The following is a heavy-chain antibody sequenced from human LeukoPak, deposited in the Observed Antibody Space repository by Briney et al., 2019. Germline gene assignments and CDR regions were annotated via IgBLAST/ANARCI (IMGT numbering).Heavy chain of an antibody. Sequence: GGSLTLSCAASGFTFSSYAMTWVRQAPGKGLEWVSGISGGGDRTYYADSVKGRFTITRDNSKNTLYLQMNSLRAEDTAVYFWASGYYFDYWGQGTPVTVSS. V-gene: IGHV3-23*01. CDR1: GFTFSSYA. CDR3: ASGYYFDY. CDR2: ISGGGDRT. D-gene: IGHD3-16*01. J-gene: IGHJ4*02.